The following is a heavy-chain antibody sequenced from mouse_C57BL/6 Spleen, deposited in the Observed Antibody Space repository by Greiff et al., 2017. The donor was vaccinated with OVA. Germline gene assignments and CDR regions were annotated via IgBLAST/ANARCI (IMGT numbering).Heavy chain of an antibody. Sequence: VQLQQPGAELVRPGTSVKLSCKASGYTFTSYWMHWVKQRPGQGLEWIGVIDPSDSYTNYNQKFKGKATLTVDTSSSTAYMQLSSLTSEDSAVYYCARWKLGSFDDWGQGTTLTVSS. D-gene: IGHD4-1*01. CDR2: IDPSDSYT. J-gene: IGHJ2*01. CDR1: GYTFTSYW. CDR3: ARWKLGSFDD. V-gene: IGHV1-59*01.